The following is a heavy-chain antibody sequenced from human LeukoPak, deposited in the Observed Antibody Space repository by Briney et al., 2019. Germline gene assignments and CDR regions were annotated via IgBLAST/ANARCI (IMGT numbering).Heavy chain of an antibody. CDR3: ARGGSNRGYYYYMDV. D-gene: IGHD1-14*01. V-gene: IGHV4-4*07. J-gene: IGHJ6*03. CDR1: GGSIGTYY. Sequence: SETLSLTCTVSGGSIGTYYWSWIRQPAGKGLEWIGRIYNSGSTNYNPSLKSRVTVSVDTSKNQFSLRLSSVTAADTAVYYCARGGSNRGYYYYMDVWGKGTTVTVSS. CDR2: IYNSGST.